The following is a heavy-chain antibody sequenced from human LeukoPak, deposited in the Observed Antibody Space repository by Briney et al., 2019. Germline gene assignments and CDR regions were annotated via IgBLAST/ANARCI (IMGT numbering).Heavy chain of an antibody. J-gene: IGHJ4*02. CDR2: IYHSGYT. CDR1: GGSINSSSYY. Sequence: SETLSLTCTVSGGSINSSSYYWGCIRQPPGEALEWIGSIYHSGYTYYNPSLKSRVTISVDTSKSQFSLKLSPVTAADTAVYYCARSSMFRGVTVDYWGQGTLVTVSS. CDR3: ARSSMFRGVTVDY. V-gene: IGHV4-39*01. D-gene: IGHD3-10*01.